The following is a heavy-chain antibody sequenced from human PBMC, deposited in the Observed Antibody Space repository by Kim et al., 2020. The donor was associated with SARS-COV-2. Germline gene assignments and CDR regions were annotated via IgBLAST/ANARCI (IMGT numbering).Heavy chain of an antibody. CDR1: GFTFRTYT. J-gene: IGHJ3*02. CDR3: VRELDDAFDI. CDR2: ISSESTTI. Sequence: GGSLRLSCAASGFTFRTYTMNWVRQAPGKGLEWVSYISSESTTIHYSDSVKGRFTISRDNTKNSLSLLMNSLRDDDTAVYYCVRELDDAFDIWGHTTM. D-gene: IGHD3-3*02. V-gene: IGHV3-48*02.